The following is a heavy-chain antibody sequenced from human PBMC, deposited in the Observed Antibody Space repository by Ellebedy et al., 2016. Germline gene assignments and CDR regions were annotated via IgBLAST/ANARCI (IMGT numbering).Heavy chain of an antibody. Sequence: GGSLRLXXAASGFTFSSYAMSWVRQAPGKELEWVSAISGSGGRTNYADSVKGRFTISRDNSKNTLYLQMNSLRAEDTAVYYCAKSPCSSTSCYDYYYYMDVWGKGTTVTVSS. CDR2: ISGSGGRT. D-gene: IGHD2-2*01. J-gene: IGHJ6*03. CDR1: GFTFSSYA. V-gene: IGHV3-23*01. CDR3: AKSPCSSTSCYDYYYYMDV.